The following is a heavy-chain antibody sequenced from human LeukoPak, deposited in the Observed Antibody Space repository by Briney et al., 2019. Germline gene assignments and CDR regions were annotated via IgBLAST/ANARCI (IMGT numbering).Heavy chain of an antibody. CDR2: IKQDGSEK. D-gene: IGHD2-21*01. V-gene: IGHV3-7*01. Sequence: GGPLRLSCAASGFTVSSNYMSWVRQAPGKGLEWVANIKQDGSEKYYVDSVKGRFTISRDNSKNTLYLQMNSLRAEDTAVYYCAKDKRQIGRDLYYFDYWGQGTLVTVSS. CDR3: AKDKRQIGRDLYYFDY. CDR1: GFTVSSNY. J-gene: IGHJ4*02.